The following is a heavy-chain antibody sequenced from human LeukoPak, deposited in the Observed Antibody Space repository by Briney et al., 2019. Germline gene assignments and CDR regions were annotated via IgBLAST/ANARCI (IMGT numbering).Heavy chain of an antibody. CDR3: ASDYRSGSHLQN. Sequence: GGSLRLSCAASGFTFSSYGMHWVRQAPGKGLEWVAVIWYDGSNKYYADSVKGRFTISRDNSKNTLYLQMNSLRAEDTAVYYCASDYRSGSHLQNWGQGTLVTVSS. J-gene: IGHJ4*02. CDR2: IWYDGSNK. V-gene: IGHV3-33*01. D-gene: IGHD3-10*01. CDR1: GFTFSSYG.